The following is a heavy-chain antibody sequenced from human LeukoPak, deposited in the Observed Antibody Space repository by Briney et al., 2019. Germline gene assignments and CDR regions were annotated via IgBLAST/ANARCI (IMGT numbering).Heavy chain of an antibody. D-gene: IGHD5-24*01. J-gene: IGHJ4*02. CDR3: ARLTRDGYNWVFDY. V-gene: IGHV4-59*08. Sequence: PSETLSLTCTVSGGSISSYYWTWIRQPPGKGLEWIGYIYCSGSTNYNPSLKSRVTISVDTSKNQFSLKLSSVTAADTAVYYCARLTRDGYNWVFDYWGQGTLVTVSS. CDR2: IYCSGST. CDR1: GGSISSYY.